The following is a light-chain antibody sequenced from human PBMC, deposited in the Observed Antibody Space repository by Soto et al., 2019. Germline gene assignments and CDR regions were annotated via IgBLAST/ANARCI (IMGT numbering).Light chain of an antibody. CDR1: SSNIGNNF. Sequence: QSVLTQPPSVSAAPGQTVSISCSGSSSNIGNNFVSWYQHLPGTAPKLLILANDKPPSGIPDRFSGSKSDTSATLGIIALQTGDEADYYCATWDTTLSVYVFGTGTKVTVL. CDR2: AND. CDR3: ATWDTTLSVYV. J-gene: IGLJ1*01. V-gene: IGLV1-51*01.